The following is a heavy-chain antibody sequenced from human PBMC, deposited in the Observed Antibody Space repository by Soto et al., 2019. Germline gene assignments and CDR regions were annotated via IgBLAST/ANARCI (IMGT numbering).Heavy chain of an antibody. V-gene: IGHV5-51*01. Sequence: PGESLKISCQGSGYYFTSYWIGWVRQMPGKGLEWMGIIYPGDSDARYSPSFQGQVTISADKSISTAYLQWSSLEASDTAMYFCAIGRTLGLLDQAFDIWGQGTLVTVSS. CDR3: AIGRTLGLLDQAFDI. D-gene: IGHD1-1*01. CDR2: IYPGDSDA. J-gene: IGHJ3*02. CDR1: GYYFTSYW.